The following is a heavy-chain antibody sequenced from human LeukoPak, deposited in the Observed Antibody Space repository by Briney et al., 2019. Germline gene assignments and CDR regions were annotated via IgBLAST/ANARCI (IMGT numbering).Heavy chain of an antibody. CDR1: GGSFSGYY. J-gene: IGHJ4*02. V-gene: IGHV4-30-4*08. Sequence: SETLSLTCAVYGGSFSGYYWSWIRQPPGKGLEWIGYIYYSGSTYYNPSLKSRVTISVDTSKNQFSLKLSSVTAADTAVYYCSRGRRRLDILTGYPYSYFDYWGQGTLVTVSS. CDR2: IYYSGST. D-gene: IGHD3-9*01. CDR3: SRGRRRLDILTGYPYSYFDY.